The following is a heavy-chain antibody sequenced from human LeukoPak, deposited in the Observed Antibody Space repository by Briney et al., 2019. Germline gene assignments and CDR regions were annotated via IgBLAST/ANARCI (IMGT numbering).Heavy chain of an antibody. Sequence: GGSLRLSCAASGFTFSSYAMSWVRQAPGKGLEWVSAIGGSGGSTYYADSVKGRFTISRDNSKNTLYLQMNSLRAEDTAVYYCAKDRRRITIFGVVTGRGYYFDYWGQGTLVTVSS. CDR3: AKDRRRITIFGVVTGRGYYFDY. CDR1: GFTFSSYA. V-gene: IGHV3-23*01. CDR2: IGGSGGST. J-gene: IGHJ4*02. D-gene: IGHD3-3*01.